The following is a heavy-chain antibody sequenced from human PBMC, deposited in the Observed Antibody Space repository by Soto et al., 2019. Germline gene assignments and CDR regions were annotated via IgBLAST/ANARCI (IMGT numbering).Heavy chain of an antibody. CDR1: GLPFSIYT. V-gene: IGHV3-48*02. Sequence: EEQLVESGGGLVQPGGSLRLSCEASGLPFSIYTMNWVRQAPGKGLEWVSYINSGIGTKYYADTVKGRFTISRDDATKSLFLHMSSLRDEDTAVYYWATDVIVLSRTGMDVWGQGTTVTVSS. CDR2: INSGIGTK. J-gene: IGHJ6*02. D-gene: IGHD1-26*01. CDR3: ATDVIVLSRTGMDV.